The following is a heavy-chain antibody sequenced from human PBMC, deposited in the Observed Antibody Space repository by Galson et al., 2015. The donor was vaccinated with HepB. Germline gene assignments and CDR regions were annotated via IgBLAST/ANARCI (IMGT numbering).Heavy chain of an antibody. Sequence: SVKVSCKASGGTFSSYAISWVRQAPGQGLEWMGGIIPIFGTANYAQKFQGRVTITADKSTSTAYMELSSLRSEDTAVYYCARDRASIAAAGIAGVMGSHWFDPWGQGTLVTVSS. CDR3: ARDRASIAAAGIAGVMGSHWFDP. CDR2: IIPIFGTA. D-gene: IGHD6-13*01. CDR1: GGTFSSYA. V-gene: IGHV1-69*06. J-gene: IGHJ5*02.